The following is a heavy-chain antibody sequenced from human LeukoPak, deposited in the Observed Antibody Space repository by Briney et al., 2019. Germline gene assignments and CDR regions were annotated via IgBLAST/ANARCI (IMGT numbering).Heavy chain of an antibody. V-gene: IGHV3-21*01. J-gene: IGHJ4*01. CDR1: GFTFNVYN. D-gene: IGHD6-6*01. CDR3: ARDDRDISSYRFDY. CDR2: ISSRSTYI. Sequence: GGSLRLSCAASGFTFNVYNMIWVRQAPGKGLEWVSLISSRSTYIYYADSVRGRFTISRDNANNSLYLQMNSLRAEDTAVYYCARDDRDISSYRFDYWGHGTLVTVSS.